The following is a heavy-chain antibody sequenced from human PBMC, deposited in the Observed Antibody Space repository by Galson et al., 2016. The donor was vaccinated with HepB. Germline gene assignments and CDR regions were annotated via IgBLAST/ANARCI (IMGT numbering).Heavy chain of an antibody. CDR1: GGSISSYY. V-gene: IGHV4-4*07. D-gene: IGHD3-22*01. CDR3: AREKYYYDSSGSNWGLGGYDY. CDR2: IYTSGST. Sequence: SETLSLTCTVSGGSISSYYWSWIRQPAGKGLEWIGRIYTSGSTNYNPSLKSRVTMSVDTSKNQFSLKLSSVTAADTAVYYCAREKYYYDSSGSNWGLGGYDYWGQGTLVTVSS. J-gene: IGHJ4*02.